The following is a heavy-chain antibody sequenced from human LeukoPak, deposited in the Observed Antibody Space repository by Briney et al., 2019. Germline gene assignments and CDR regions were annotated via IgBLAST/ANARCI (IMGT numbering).Heavy chain of an antibody. D-gene: IGHD4-17*01. V-gene: IGHV3-53*01. J-gene: IGHJ4*02. CDR1: EFSVGSNY. CDR3: ARRAGEYSHPYDY. CDR2: IYSGGST. Sequence: GGSLRLPCAASEFSVGSNYMTWVRQAPGKGLEWVSLIYSGGSTYYADSVKGRFTISRDNSKNTLYLQMNSLRADDTAVYYCARRAGEYSHPYDYWGQGTLVTVSS.